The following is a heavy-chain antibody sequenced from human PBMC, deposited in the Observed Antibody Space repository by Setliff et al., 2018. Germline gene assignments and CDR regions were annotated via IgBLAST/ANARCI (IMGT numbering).Heavy chain of an antibody. J-gene: IGHJ5*02. CDR3: ARIASGTSAWLFDP. V-gene: IGHV4-39*07. CDR1: GGPISSGGYY. Sequence: SETLSLTCTVSGGPISSGGYYWSWIRQPPGKGLEWIGSIYYSGSTYYNPSLKSRVTISIDTAKKQSSLTLRSVTAADTAVYYCARIASGTSAWLFDPWGQGTLVTSPQ. CDR2: IYYSGST. D-gene: IGHD6-19*01.